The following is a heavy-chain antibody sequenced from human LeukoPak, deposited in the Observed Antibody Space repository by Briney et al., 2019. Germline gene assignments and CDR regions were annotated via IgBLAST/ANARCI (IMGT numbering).Heavy chain of an antibody. CDR3: ARGRRVTQLIQVGPIFDF. CDR1: GYTFTGYY. J-gene: IGHJ4*02. V-gene: IGHV1-2*02. D-gene: IGHD3-22*01. Sequence: ASVKVSCKASGYTFTGYYMHWVRQAPGQGLGWMGWINPNSGGTNYAQKFQGRVTMTRDTSISTAYMELSRLRSDDTAVYYCARGRRVTQLIQVGPIFDFWGQGTLVTVSS. CDR2: INPNSGGT.